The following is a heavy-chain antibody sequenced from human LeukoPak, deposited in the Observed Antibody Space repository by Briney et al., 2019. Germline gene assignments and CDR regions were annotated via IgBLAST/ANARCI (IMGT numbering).Heavy chain of an antibody. CDR1: GYTFSDYC. J-gene: IGHJ5*02. D-gene: IGHD2-15*01. Sequence: ASVKVSCKASGYTFSDYCMHWVRQAPGQGLEWMGRINFKSGGTNYAQNFQGRVTMTRDTSISTAYMELSRLRSDDTAVYWCARSRSGGENWFDPWGQGTLVTVSS. CDR3: ARSRSGGENWFDP. V-gene: IGHV1-2*06. CDR2: INFKSGGT.